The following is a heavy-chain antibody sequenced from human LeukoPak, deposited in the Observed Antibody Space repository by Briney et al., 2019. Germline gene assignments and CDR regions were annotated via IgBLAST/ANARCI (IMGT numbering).Heavy chain of an antibody. J-gene: IGHJ5*02. Sequence: GGSLRLSCAASGFTFSSYAMSWVRQAPGKGLEWVSAISGSGGSTYYADSVKGRFTISRDNSKNTLYLQMNSLRAEDTAVYYCAKDPYKVVVAAQGFDPWGQGTLVTVSS. V-gene: IGHV3-23*01. CDR1: GFTFSSYA. D-gene: IGHD2-15*01. CDR3: AKDPYKVVVAAQGFDP. CDR2: ISGSGGST.